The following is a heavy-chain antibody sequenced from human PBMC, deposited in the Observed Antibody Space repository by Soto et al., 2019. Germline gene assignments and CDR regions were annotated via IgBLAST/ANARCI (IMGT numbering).Heavy chain of an antibody. J-gene: IGHJ5*02. D-gene: IGHD3-16*01. CDR3: ARTVVTKVNRFPP. Sequence: QAQLVQSGAEVKKPGSSVKVSCKASRDTFSSYAITWVRQAPGQGLEWMGGIIPTFGSPKYAQNFQGRLTIYEAGSTLPALMEVARPAIDVTGLFVWARTVVTKVNRFPPRAPGT. CDR2: IIPTFGSP. V-gene: IGHV1-69*03. CDR1: RDTFSSYA.